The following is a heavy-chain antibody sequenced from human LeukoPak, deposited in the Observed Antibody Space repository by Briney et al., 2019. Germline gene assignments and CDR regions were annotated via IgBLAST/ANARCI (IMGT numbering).Heavy chain of an antibody. Sequence: PGGSLRLSCAASGFTFSNHAMSWVRQAPGKGLQWVSVISGGGRTTEYADSVKGRFTVSRDNSVNTLSLHMDSLRVEGTAIYYCAKNVVFTRYFDSWGQGTLVTVSS. J-gene: IGHJ4*02. CDR1: GFTFSNHA. CDR2: ISGGGRTT. D-gene: IGHD2-21*01. V-gene: IGHV3-23*01. CDR3: AKNVVFTRYFDS.